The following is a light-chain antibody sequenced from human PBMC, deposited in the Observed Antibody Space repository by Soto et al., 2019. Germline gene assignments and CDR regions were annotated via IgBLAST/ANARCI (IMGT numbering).Light chain of an antibody. CDR2: EVS. Sequence: QSALTQPASVSGSLGQSITISCTGTSSDVGGYNYVSWYQQHPGKAPKLMISEVSNRPSGVSNRFSGSKSGNAASLTISGLQAEDEADYFCFSFTTDWTHLFGTGTQLTVL. J-gene: IGLJ1*01. CDR3: FSFTTDWTHL. CDR1: SSDVGGYNY. V-gene: IGLV2-14*01.